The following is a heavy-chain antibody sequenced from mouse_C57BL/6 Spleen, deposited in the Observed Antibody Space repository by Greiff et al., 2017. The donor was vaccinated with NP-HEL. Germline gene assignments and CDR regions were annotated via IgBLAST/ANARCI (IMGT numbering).Heavy chain of an antibody. Sequence: QVQLKESGAELARPGASAKLSCKASGYTFTSYGISWVKQRTGQGLEWIGEIYPRSGNTYYNEKFKGKATLTADKSSSTAYMALRSLTSEDSAVYFCARSGSNWDYAMDYWGQGTSVTVSS. J-gene: IGHJ4*01. D-gene: IGHD4-1*01. CDR1: GYTFTSYG. CDR3: ARSGSNWDYAMDY. V-gene: IGHV1-81*01. CDR2: IYPRSGNT.